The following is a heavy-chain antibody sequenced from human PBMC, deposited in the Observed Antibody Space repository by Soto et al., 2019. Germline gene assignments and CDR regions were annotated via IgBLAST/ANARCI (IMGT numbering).Heavy chain of an antibody. Sequence: EVQLLESGGGLVQPGGSLRLSCAASGFTFSTYAMNWVRQAPGMGLEWVLGISGSGGSTHYADAVKGRFTISRDNSKNTLYLQMHRMRAEDRSVYFCAIQSPDRNSWYGIVYWGQGTLVIV. CDR2: ISGSGGST. CDR3: AIQSPDRNSWYGIVY. D-gene: IGHD6-13*01. V-gene: IGHV3-23*01. CDR1: GFTFSTYA. J-gene: IGHJ4*02.